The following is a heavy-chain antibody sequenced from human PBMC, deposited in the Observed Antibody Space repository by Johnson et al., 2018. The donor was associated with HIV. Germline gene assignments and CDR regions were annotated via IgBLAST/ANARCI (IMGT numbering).Heavy chain of an antibody. Sequence: MQLVESGGGVVRPGGSLRLSCAASGFTFDDYGMNWVRQGPGKGLEWVSGINWNGGSTGYADSVKGRFTISRDNAKNSLYLQMNSLRAEDTALYYCARSVGYYDSSGWGSAFDIWGQGTMVTVSS. CDR3: ARSVGYYDSSGWGSAFDI. V-gene: IGHV3-20*04. CDR2: INWNGGST. CDR1: GFTFDDYG. D-gene: IGHD3-22*01. J-gene: IGHJ3*02.